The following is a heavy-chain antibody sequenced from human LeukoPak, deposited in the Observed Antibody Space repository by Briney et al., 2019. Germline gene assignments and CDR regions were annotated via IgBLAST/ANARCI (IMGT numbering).Heavy chain of an antibody. D-gene: IGHD6-19*01. J-gene: IGHJ5*02. CDR1: GYTFNGYY. CDR2: INPNTGGT. Sequence: ASVNVSCKASGYTFNGYYIHWVRQAPGQGLEWMAWINPNTGGTNYAQKFQGRVTMTRDTSISTAYMELSRLTSDDTAVYYCARVKWLSSNWFDPWGQGTLVTVSS. V-gene: IGHV1-2*02. CDR3: ARVKWLSSNWFDP.